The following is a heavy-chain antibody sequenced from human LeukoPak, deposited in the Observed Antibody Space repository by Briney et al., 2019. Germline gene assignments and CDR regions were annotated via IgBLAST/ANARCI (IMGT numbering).Heavy chain of an antibody. CDR1: GFTFSSYG. CDR2: ISYDGSNK. D-gene: IGHD3-22*01. V-gene: IGHV3-30*18. CDR3: SKVRHYYDSSGHFDY. J-gene: IGHJ4*02. Sequence: GGSLRLSCVASGFTFSSYGMHWVRQAPGKGLEWVAFISYDGSNKYHADSVKGRCTISRSNPKNTRYPQMDSHRAEDKAVYYCSKVRHYYDSSGHFDYCGQGTLVTVSS.